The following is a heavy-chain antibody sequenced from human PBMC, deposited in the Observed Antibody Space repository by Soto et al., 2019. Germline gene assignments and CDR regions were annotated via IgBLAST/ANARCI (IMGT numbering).Heavy chain of an antibody. CDR1: GFTFSSYG. CDR2: IWYDGSNK. Sequence: QVQLVESGGGVVQPGRSLRLSCAASGFTFSSYGMHWVRQAPGKGLERVAVIWYDGSNKYYADSVKGRFTISRDNSKNTLYLQMNSLRAEDTAVYYCATCIAAATGAFDIWGQGTMVTVSS. CDR3: ATCIAAATGAFDI. J-gene: IGHJ3*02. V-gene: IGHV3-33*01. D-gene: IGHD6-13*01.